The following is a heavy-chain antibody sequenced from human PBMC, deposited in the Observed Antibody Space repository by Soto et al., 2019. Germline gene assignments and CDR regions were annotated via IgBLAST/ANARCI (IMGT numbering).Heavy chain of an antibody. CDR3: AHTWVYYDILTGLPYLNY. J-gene: IGHJ4*02. CDR2: IYWNDDK. D-gene: IGHD3-9*01. V-gene: IGHV2-5*01. CDR1: GFSRSTSGVG. Sequence: SGPTLVNPTQTLTLTCTVCGFSRSTSGVGVGWIRQPPGKALEWLALIYWNDDKRYSPSLKSRLTITKDTSKNQVVLTMTTMDPLYTATYSRAHTWVYYDILTGLPYLNYCRQGTLVTVSS.